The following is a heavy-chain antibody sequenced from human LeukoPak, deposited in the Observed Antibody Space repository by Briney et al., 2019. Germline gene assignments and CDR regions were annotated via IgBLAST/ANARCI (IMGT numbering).Heavy chain of an antibody. CDR2: IGISSGNT. CDR1: GFRFSDYS. V-gene: IGHV3-48*01. J-gene: IGHJ4*02. CDR3: ARDYKYAFDN. D-gene: IGHD5-24*01. Sequence: GGSLRLSCAASGFRFSDYSMNWVRQAPGKGLEWISYIGISSGNTNYADSVKGRFTISGDKAKNSLYIQMNSLRVEDTAVYYCARDYKYAFDNWGQGTLVTVSS.